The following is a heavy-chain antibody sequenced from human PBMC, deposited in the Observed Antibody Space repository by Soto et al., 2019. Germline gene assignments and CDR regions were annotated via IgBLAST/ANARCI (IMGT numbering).Heavy chain of an antibody. CDR3: AKDLRREYGMDV. CDR2: ISYDGSNK. J-gene: IGHJ6*02. V-gene: IGHV3-30*18. CDR1: GFTFSSYG. Sequence: GSLRLSCAASGFTFSSYGMHWVRQAPGKGLEWVAVISYDGSNKYYADSVKGRFTISRDNSKNTLYLQMNSLRAEDTAVYYCAKDLRREYGMDVWGQGTTVTVSS.